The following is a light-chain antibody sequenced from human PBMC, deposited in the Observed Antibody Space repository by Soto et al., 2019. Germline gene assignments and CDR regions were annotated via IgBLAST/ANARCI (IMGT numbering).Light chain of an antibody. CDR1: SRDVGGYNY. V-gene: IGLV2-14*01. J-gene: IGLJ2*01. CDR2: DVS. CDR3: SSYTSSRTLL. Sequence: QSALTQPASVSGSPGQSITISCTGTSRDVGGYNYVSWYQQHPGKAPKLMIYDVSNRPSGVSNRFSGSKSGNTASLTISGLQAEDEADYYCSSYTSSRTLLLGGGTKLTVL.